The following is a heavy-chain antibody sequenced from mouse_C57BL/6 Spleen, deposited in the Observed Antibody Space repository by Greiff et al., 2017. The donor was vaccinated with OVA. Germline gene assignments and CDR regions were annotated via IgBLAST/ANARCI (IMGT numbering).Heavy chain of an antibody. J-gene: IGHJ2*01. V-gene: IGHV1-81*01. CDR3: ARGADYYGSSYPHFDY. CDR1: GYTFTSYG. Sequence: QVQLKQSGAELARPGASVKLSCKASGYTFTSYGISWVKQRTGQGLEWIGEIYPRSGNTYYTEKFKGKATLTADKSSSTAYMELRSLTSEDSAVYFGARGADYYGSSYPHFDYWGQGTTLTVSS. CDR2: IYPRSGNT. D-gene: IGHD1-1*01.